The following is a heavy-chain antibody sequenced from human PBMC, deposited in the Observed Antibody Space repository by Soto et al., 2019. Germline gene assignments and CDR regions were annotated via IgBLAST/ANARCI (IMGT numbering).Heavy chain of an antibody. V-gene: IGHV4-59*01. D-gene: IGHD2-15*01. CDR3: ARSRGSTRSFDY. Sequence: SETLSLTCSVSGGSISTYWWSWIRQPPRKGLEWIGYIYYSGSTNYNPTLKSRVTISVDTSKNQCSLKLTSVTAADTAVYYCARSRGSTRSFDYWGQGTLVTVSS. J-gene: IGHJ4*02. CDR2: IYYSGST. CDR1: GGSISTYW.